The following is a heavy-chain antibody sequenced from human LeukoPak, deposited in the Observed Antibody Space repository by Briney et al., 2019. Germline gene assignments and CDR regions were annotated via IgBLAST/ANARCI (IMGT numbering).Heavy chain of an antibody. D-gene: IGHD5-18*01. V-gene: IGHV3-30-3*01. J-gene: IGHJ3*01. Sequence: GGSLRLSCAASGFTFINYAMFWVRQAPGTGLEWVALISYDGDNKYYADSVEGRLTISRDNSRNTLYLQMNSLRPEDTAMYYCARDFSGYNYGAGDALDLWGQGTVVTVSS. CDR3: ARDFSGYNYGAGDALDL. CDR2: ISYDGDNK. CDR1: GFTFINYA.